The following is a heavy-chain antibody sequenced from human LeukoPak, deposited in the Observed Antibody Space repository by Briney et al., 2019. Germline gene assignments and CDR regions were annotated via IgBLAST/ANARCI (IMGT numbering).Heavy chain of an antibody. J-gene: IGHJ6*02. D-gene: IGHD3-9*01. CDR3: TTEGLRGTLRYFDWFQYGMDV. CDR1: GFTSSNAW. CDR2: IKSKTDGGTT. Sequence: GGSLRLSCAASGFTSSNAWMSWVRQAPGKGLEWVGRIKSKTDGGTTDYAAPVKGRFTISRDDSKNTLYLQMNSLKTEDTAVYYCTTEGLRGTLRYFDWFQYGMDVWGQGTTVTVSS. V-gene: IGHV3-15*01.